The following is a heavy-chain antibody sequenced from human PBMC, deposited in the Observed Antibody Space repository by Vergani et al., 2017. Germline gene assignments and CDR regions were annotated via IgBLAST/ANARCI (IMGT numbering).Heavy chain of an antibody. CDR3: ARDGPLEYSISPAAAFVGY. D-gene: IGHD6-6*01. CDR2: IIPIFGTA. CDR1: GGTFSSYA. J-gene: IGHJ4*02. Sequence: QVQLVQSGAEVKKPGSSVKVSCKASGGTFSSYAISWVRQAPGQGLEWMGRIIPIFGTANYAQKFQGRVTITADESTSTAYMELSSLRSEDTAVYYWARDGPLEYSISPAAAFVGYWGQGTLVTVSS. V-gene: IGHV1-69*18.